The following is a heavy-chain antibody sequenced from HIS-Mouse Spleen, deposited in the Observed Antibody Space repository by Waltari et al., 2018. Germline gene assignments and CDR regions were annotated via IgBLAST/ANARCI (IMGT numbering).Heavy chain of an antibody. CDR1: GYSISSGYY. CDR2: IYHSGRT. D-gene: IGHD3-22*01. V-gene: IGHV4-38-2*02. CDR3: ARGVGYYDSSGYVDY. Sequence: QVQLQESGPGLVKPSETLSLTCTVSGYSISSGYYWGWIRQPPGKGLGWVGSIYHSGRTYYNPSLKSRVTISVDTSKTQFSLKLSSVTAADTAVYYWARGVGYYDSSGYVDYWGQGTLVTVSS. J-gene: IGHJ4*02.